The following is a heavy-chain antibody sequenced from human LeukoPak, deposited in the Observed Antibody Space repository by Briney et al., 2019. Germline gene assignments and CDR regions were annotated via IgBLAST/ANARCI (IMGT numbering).Heavy chain of an antibody. V-gene: IGHV4-34*01. CDR3: ARGRFIAPPDY. CDR1: GGSFSGCY. J-gene: IGHJ4*02. CDR2: INHSGST. Sequence: SETLSLTCAVYGGSFSGCYWSWIRQPPGKGLEWIGEINHSGSTNYNPSLKSRVTISVDTSKNQFSLKLSSVTAADTAVYYCARGRFIAPPDYWGQGTLVTVSS. D-gene: IGHD3-3*01.